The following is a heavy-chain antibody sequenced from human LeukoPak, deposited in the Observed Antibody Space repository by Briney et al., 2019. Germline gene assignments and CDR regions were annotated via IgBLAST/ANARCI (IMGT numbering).Heavy chain of an antibody. Sequence: PSETLSLTCAVSGGSISSRNWWSWVRQPPGKGLEWIGEIYRSGSTNYNPSLKTRVTISVDKSKNQFSLKLSSVTAADTAVYYCARASHDYGDYSHFDYWGQGTLVTVSS. D-gene: IGHD4-17*01. V-gene: IGHV4-4*02. CDR1: GGSISSRNW. CDR2: IYRSGST. CDR3: ARASHDYGDYSHFDY. J-gene: IGHJ4*02.